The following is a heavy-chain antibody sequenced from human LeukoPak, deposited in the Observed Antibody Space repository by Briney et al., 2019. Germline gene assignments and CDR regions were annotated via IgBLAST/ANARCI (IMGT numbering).Heavy chain of an antibody. CDR1: GGSISSYY. CDR2: IYYSGST. D-gene: IGHD3-22*01. J-gene: IGHJ4*02. V-gene: IGHV4-59*01. Sequence: SETLSLTCTVSGGSISSYYWSWTRQPPGKGLEWIGYIYYSGSTNYNPSLKSRVTISVDTSKNQFSLKLSSVTAADTAVYYCARVGPPDYDSSGFYVYYFDYWGQGTLVTVSS. CDR3: ARVGPPDYDSSGFYVYYFDY.